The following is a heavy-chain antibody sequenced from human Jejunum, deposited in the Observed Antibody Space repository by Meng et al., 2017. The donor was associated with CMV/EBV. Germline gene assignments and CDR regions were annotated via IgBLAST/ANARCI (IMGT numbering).Heavy chain of an antibody. D-gene: IGHD6-6*01. CDR1: GYHFSSYG. CDR2: ISVYNGNT. J-gene: IGHJ4*02. Sequence: ASGYHFSSYGISWVRPAPGQGLEWMGWISVYNGNTNYAQKFQGRVTMTTDTSTTTAYMELTNLRSDDTAVYYCARQTGSSFYFDYWGQGTLVTVSS. CDR3: ARQTGSSFYFDY. V-gene: IGHV1-18*01.